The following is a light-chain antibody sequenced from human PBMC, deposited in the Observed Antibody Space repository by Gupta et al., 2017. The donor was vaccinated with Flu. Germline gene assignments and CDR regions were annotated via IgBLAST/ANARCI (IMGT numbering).Light chain of an antibody. CDR3: HQRWTWLIT. CDR2: DAS. V-gene: IGKV3-11*01. CDR1: QSVSSY. J-gene: IGKJ4*01. Sequence: EIVLTQSPATLSLSPGERATLSCRASQSVSSYLAWYQQKPGQAPRLLIYDASNSATAIPARFSGSGSGTDFTLTIISLEPEDFAIYYCHQRWTWLITFGGGTKVEIK.